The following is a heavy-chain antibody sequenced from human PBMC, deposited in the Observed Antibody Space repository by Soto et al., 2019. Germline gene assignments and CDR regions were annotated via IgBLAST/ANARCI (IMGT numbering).Heavy chain of an antibody. V-gene: IGHV3-23*01. D-gene: IGHD5-18*01. CDR2: IGSSGDWT. J-gene: IGHJ4*02. Sequence: GGSLRLSCAASGFTFYNYAMSWVRQAPGKGLEWVSAIGSSGDWTYYADSVKGRFTISRDNAKNSLYLQMNSLRAEDTAVYYCARDYSSYGPFDYWGQGTLVTVSS. CDR3: ARDYSSYGPFDY. CDR1: GFTFYNYA.